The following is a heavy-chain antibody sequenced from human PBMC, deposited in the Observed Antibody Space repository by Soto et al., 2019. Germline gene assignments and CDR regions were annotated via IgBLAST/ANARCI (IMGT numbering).Heavy chain of an antibody. Sequence: ASVKVSWKASGGTFSSYAISWVRQAPGQGLEWMGGISAYNGNTNYAQKLQGRVTMTTDTSTSTAYMELRSLRSDDTAVYYCARTYSPFDYWGQGTLVTVSS. CDR1: GGTFSSYA. D-gene: IGHD6-13*01. CDR2: ISAYNGNT. CDR3: ARTYSPFDY. V-gene: IGHV1-18*01. J-gene: IGHJ4*02.